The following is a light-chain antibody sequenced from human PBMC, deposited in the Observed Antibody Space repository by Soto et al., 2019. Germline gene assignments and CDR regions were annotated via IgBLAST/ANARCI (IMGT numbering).Light chain of an antibody. J-gene: IGKJ1*01. CDR2: KAS. V-gene: IGKV1-5*03. Sequence: DIQMTQSPSTRSASVGDRVTITCRASQSISNWLAWYQQKPGKAPKLLIYKASSLESGVPSRFSGSGSGTEFTLTISSLQPDDFATYYCQQYNSSFGQGTKVEIK. CDR3: QQYNSS. CDR1: QSISNW.